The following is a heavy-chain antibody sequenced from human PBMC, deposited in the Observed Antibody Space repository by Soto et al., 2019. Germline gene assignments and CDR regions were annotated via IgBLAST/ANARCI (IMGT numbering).Heavy chain of an antibody. CDR3: ARARPYTWSFDI. Sequence: ASVKVSCKASGYTFTSYAMHWVRQAPGQRLEWMGWINAGNGNTKYSQKFQGRVTITRDTSASTAYMELSSLRSEDTAVYYCARARPYTWSFDIWGQGTMVTVSS. D-gene: IGHD3-16*01. CDR1: GYTFTSYA. V-gene: IGHV1-3*01. J-gene: IGHJ3*02. CDR2: INAGNGNT.